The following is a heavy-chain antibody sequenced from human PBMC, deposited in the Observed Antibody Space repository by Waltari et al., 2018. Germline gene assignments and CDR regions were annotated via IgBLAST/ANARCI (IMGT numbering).Heavy chain of an antibody. CDR1: GFRFSSYW. D-gene: IGHD3-16*01. CDR2: INNVGTTT. Sequence: EVQLVQSGGGRVSPGGSLRLSCRGSGFRFSSYWMHWGRQSPGKGLACRSPGKGMEWVSRINNVGTTTIYADSVMGRFTVSRDNAKNTMYLQMDSLVGEDTAVYYCASRLLIPSLEGGFDFWGQGDLVTVSS. J-gene: IGHJ4*02. V-gene: IGHV3-74*01. CDR3: ASRLLIPSLEGGFDF.